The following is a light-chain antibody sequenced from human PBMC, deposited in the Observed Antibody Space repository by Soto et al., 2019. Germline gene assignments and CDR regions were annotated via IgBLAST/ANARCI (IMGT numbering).Light chain of an antibody. Sequence: DLQMTQSPSSLSASVGDRVTITCRASQDISNYLAWYQQKPGKVPKLLIFAASTLHSGVPSRFSGSGSGTDFTLTISSLQPEDVAAYYCQKYASAPLTFGGGTKVEIK. CDR1: QDISNY. CDR3: QKYASAPLT. CDR2: AAS. J-gene: IGKJ4*01. V-gene: IGKV1-27*01.